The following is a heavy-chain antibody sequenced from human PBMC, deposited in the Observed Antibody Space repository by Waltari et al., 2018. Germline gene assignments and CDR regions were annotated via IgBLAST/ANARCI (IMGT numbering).Heavy chain of an antibody. J-gene: IGHJ4*02. CDR3: ASRRSGYQQEEFEY. Sequence: QVQQVQSGAEVKKPGYSVKVSCKASGGTFSSYAISWVRQAPAQGREWMGRIIPIVGTANYAKKCQGRVTITADKYKSTAYMELSSLRSEDTAVYYCASRRSGYQQEEFEYWGQGTLVTVSS. CDR2: IIPIVGTA. CDR1: GGTFSSYA. V-gene: IGHV1-69*04. D-gene: IGHD5-12*01.